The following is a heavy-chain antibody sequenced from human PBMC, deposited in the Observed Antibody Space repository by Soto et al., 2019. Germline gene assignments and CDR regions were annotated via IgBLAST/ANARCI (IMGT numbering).Heavy chain of an antibody. V-gene: IGHV4-4*02. CDR3: VRRGGVCFDP. D-gene: IGHD2-8*02. Sequence: QGQLQESGPGMVNPSGTISLTCVVSSGSISSGTWWSWVRQPRGKGLEWIVQVADTGSTIYNPSRRSRVTISIDKSQSQFSLSLSAVTPADTDFYSCVRRGGVCFDPWGQGTLVTVSA. CDR1: SGSISSGTW. J-gene: IGHJ5*02. CDR2: VADTGST.